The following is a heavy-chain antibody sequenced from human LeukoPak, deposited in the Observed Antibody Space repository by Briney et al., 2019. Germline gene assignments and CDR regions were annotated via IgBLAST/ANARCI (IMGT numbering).Heavy chain of an antibody. CDR2: ISYDGSNK. CDR1: GFTFSSYA. Sequence: GGSLRLSCAASGFTFSSYAMHWVRQAPGKGLEWVAVISYDGSNKYYADSVKGRFTISRDNSKNTLYLQMNSLRAEDTAVYYCARAIIVVVVAAPYAFDIWGQGTMVTVSS. J-gene: IGHJ3*02. D-gene: IGHD2-15*01. CDR3: ARAIIVVVVAAPYAFDI. V-gene: IGHV3-30-3*01.